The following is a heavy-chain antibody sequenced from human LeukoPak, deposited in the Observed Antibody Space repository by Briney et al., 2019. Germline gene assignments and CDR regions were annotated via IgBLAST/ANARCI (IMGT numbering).Heavy chain of an antibody. D-gene: IGHD1-1*01. J-gene: IGHJ4*02. CDR2: ISSSSSHI. Sequence: PGGSLRLSYAASGFTFSTYSMNWVRQAPGKGLGWVSSISSSSSHIYYADSMKGRFTISRDNAKNSLYLQMNSLRAEDTAVYYCARDPFKGGGTSTHFDYWGQGTLVTVSS. CDR3: ARDPFKGGGTSTHFDY. CDR1: GFTFSTYS. V-gene: IGHV3-21*01.